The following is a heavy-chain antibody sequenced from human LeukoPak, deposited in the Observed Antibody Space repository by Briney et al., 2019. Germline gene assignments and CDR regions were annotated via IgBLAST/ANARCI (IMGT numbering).Heavy chain of an antibody. CDR2: ISYDGSNK. J-gene: IGHJ4*02. V-gene: IGHV3-30-3*01. D-gene: IGHD3-9*01. CDR3: ARGESNVLRYFDWLSELDY. Sequence: GGSLRLSCAASGFTFSSYAMHWVRQAPGKGLGWVAVISYDGSNKYYADSVKGRFTISRDNSKNTLYLQMNSLRAEDTAVYYCARGESNVLRYFDWLSELDYWGQGTLVTVSS. CDR1: GFTFSSYA.